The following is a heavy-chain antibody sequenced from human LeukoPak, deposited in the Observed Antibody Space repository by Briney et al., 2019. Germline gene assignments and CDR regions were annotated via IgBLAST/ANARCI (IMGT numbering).Heavy chain of an antibody. J-gene: IGHJ4*02. CDR1: GGSFSGYY. CDR2: INHSGGT. D-gene: IGHD5-24*01. V-gene: IGHV4-34*01. CDR3: ARGPTKDGYSLDY. Sequence: SETLSLTCAVYGGSFSGYYWSWIRQPPGKGLEWIGEINHSGGTNYNPSLKSRVTISVDTSKNQFSLKLSSVTAADTAVYYCARGPTKDGYSLDYWGQGTLVTVSS.